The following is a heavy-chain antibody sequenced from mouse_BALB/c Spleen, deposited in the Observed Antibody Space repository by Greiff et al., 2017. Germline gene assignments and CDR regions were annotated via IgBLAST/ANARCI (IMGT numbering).Heavy chain of an antibody. Sequence: QVQLKQSGAELARPGASVKLSCKASGYTFTSYWMQWVKQRPGQGLEWIGAIYPGDGDTRYTQKFKGKATLTADKSSSTAYMQLSSLASEDSAVYYCARWGNYAMDYWGQGTSVTVSS. V-gene: IGHV1-87*01. CDR3: ARWGNYAMDY. D-gene: IGHD2-3*01. CDR1: GYTFTSYW. J-gene: IGHJ4*01. CDR2: IYPGDGDT.